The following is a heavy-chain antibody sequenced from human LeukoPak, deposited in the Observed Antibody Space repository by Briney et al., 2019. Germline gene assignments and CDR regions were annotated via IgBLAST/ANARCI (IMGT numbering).Heavy chain of an antibody. CDR3: PSNPAPYSSGWYWFDP. V-gene: IGHV1-18*01. Sequence: ASVNVSCMSSGYTFTSYGFSGVRQAPGQGLEWMGWMSAYSGNTNYAQKLQSRFTMTTDTSTSTAYMELRSLRSDDTPVYYCPSNPAPYSSGWYWFDPWGQGTLVTVSS. CDR1: GYTFTSYG. J-gene: IGHJ5*02. CDR2: MSAYSGNT. D-gene: IGHD6-19*01.